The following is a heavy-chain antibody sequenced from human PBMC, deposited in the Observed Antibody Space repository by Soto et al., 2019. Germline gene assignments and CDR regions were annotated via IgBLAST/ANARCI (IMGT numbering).Heavy chain of an antibody. CDR1: GITFSSYA. Sequence: QVQLGQSGAEVKKPGSSVTVSCTASGITFSSYAISVVRQAPGQGLDWMGGIIPIFGTANYAQKCQGRATFTPEESKSTDHIALSSMSSEDTAVYYFARTPDPMVRGVNFYYYYYGTDVWGQGTTVTPSS. CDR2: IIPIFGTA. J-gene: IGHJ6*02. V-gene: IGHV1-69*01. D-gene: IGHD3-10*01. CDR3: ARTPDPMVRGVNFYYYYYGTDV.